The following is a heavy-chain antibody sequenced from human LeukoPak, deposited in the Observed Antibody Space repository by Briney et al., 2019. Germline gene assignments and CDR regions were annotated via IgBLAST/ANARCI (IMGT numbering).Heavy chain of an antibody. V-gene: IGHV4-39*01. Sequence: SETLSLTCTVSGGSISSSSYYWGWIRQPPGKGLEWIGSIYYSVSTYYNPSLKSRVTISVDTSKNQFSLKLSSVTAADTAVYYCARVVSYSGSYYGVYYWGQGTLVTVSS. CDR2: IYYSVST. CDR3: ARVVSYSGSYYGVYY. J-gene: IGHJ4*02. D-gene: IGHD1-26*01. CDR1: GGSISSSSYY.